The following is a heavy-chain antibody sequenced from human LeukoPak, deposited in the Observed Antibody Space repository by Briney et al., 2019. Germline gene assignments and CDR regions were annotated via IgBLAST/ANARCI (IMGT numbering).Heavy chain of an antibody. V-gene: IGHV3-30*04. J-gene: IGHJ3*02. CDR3: ARDDRSGWYMVHDAFDI. CDR2: ISYDGSNK. Sequence: GRSLRLSCAASGFTFSSYAMHWVRQAPGKGLEWVAVISYDGSNKYYADSVKGRFTISRDNSKNTLYLQMNSLRAEDTAVYYCARDDRSGWYMVHDAFDIWGQGTMDTVSS. CDR1: GFTFSSYA. D-gene: IGHD6-19*01.